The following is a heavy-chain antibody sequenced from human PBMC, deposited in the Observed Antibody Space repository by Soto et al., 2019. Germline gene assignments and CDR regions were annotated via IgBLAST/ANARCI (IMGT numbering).Heavy chain of an antibody. CDR2: IYYSGAT. D-gene: IGHD3-22*01. V-gene: IGHV4-31*03. CDR1: GDSINSGDHF. J-gene: IGHJ4*02. Sequence: QVQLQESGPGLVKPSQTLSLTCSVSGDSINSGDHFWTWIRQKSGKGLEWIGYIYYSGATYYNPSLKPRVSISIDKSKSHFSLKLSSVTAADTAVYYCATTNGAYSYASSYWGQGTLVTVSS. CDR3: ATTNGAYSYASSY.